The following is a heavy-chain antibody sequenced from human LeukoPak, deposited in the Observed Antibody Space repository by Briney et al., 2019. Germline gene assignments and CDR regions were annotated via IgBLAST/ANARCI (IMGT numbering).Heavy chain of an antibody. J-gene: IGHJ4*02. V-gene: IGHV3-23*01. D-gene: IGHD3-22*01. Sequence: PGGSLRLSCAASGFTFGSYAMSWVRQAPGKGLEWVSAISGSGGSTYYADSVKGRFTISRDNSKNTLYLQMNSLRAEDTAVYYCAKDMDYYDSSGYFLYFDYWGQGTLVTVSS. CDR2: ISGSGGST. CDR3: AKDMDYYDSSGYFLYFDY. CDR1: GFTFGSYA.